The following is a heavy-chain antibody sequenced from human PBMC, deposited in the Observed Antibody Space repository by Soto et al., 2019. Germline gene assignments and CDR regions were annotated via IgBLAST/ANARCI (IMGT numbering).Heavy chain of an antibody. V-gene: IGHV3-7*01. Sequence: GGSLRLSCAASGFTFSSYWMSWVRQAPGKGLEWVANIKQDGSEKYYVDSVKGRFTISRDNAKNSLYLQMNSLRAEDTAVYYCARDPGRWLQSYDYWGQGTLVTVS. J-gene: IGHJ4*02. CDR1: GFTFSSYW. CDR3: ARDPGRWLQSYDY. D-gene: IGHD3-10*01. CDR2: IKQDGSEK.